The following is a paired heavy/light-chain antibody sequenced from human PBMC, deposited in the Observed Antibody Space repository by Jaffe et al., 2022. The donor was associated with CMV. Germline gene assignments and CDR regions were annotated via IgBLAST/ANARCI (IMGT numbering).Heavy chain of an antibody. CDR1: GGSFNGYY. V-gene: IGHV4-34*01. J-gene: IGHJ4*02. CDR3: ARGGGNSVERFDY. CDR2: RYHGGRT. Sequence: QVQLQQWGAGLLKPSETLSLTCAVSGGSFNGYYWNWIRQAPGKGLEWIGERYHGGRTNYSPSLRSRVTISIDTSNNQFSLKLTSVTAADTAVYYCARGGGNSVERFDYWGQGTLVTVSS. D-gene: IGHD1-26*01.
Light chain of an antibody. CDR3: QSADIRSDTYSVI. CDR2: KDT. Sequence: SYELRQSPSVSVSPGQTARITCSGEALSKQFGYWYQQKPGRAPVMLIYKDTQRASGTPERFSGSSSGTTVTLTISGVQAEDEADYYCQSADIRSDTYSVIFGGGTKLTVL. J-gene: IGLJ2*01. CDR1: ALSKQF. V-gene: IGLV3-25*03.